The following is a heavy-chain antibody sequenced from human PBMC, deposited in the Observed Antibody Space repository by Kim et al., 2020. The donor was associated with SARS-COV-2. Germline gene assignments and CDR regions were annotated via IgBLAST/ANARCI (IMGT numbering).Heavy chain of an antibody. D-gene: IGHD1-26*01. CDR3: ARDLRGGSYWDYSDY. V-gene: IGHV1-46*01. Sequence: KFQGRVTMTRDTSTSTVYMELSSLRSEDTAVYYCARDLRGGSYWDYSDYWGQGTLVTVSS. J-gene: IGHJ4*02.